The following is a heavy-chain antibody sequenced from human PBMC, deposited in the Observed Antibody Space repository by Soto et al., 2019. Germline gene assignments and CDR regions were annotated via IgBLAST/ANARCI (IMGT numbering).Heavy chain of an antibody. D-gene: IGHD6-19*01. CDR3: ARGAVAAPFDY. Sequence: QVQLQQWGAGLLKPSETLSLTCAVYGGSFSGYYWSWIRQPPGKGLEWIGEINHSGSTNYNPSLKSRVTISVDTSKNQFSLKLSSVTAADTAVYYCARGAVAAPFDYWGQGTLVTVSS. J-gene: IGHJ4*02. CDR1: GGSFSGYY. V-gene: IGHV4-34*01. CDR2: INHSGST.